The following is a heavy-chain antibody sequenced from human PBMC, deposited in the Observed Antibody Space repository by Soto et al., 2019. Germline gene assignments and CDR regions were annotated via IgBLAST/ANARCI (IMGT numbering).Heavy chain of an antibody. CDR2: ISTSGTNI. V-gene: IGHV3-48*03. CDR1: GFTCSSYE. J-gene: IGHJ4*02. D-gene: IGHD1-1*01. CDR3: ARGWYNWNGGFDY. Sequence: GGSLRLSCAASGFTCSSYEMNWVRQSPGKGLEWVSYISTSGTNIYYADSVRGRFTVSRDNADKSLYLQMNSLRAGDTAVYYCARGWYNWNGGFDYWGPGTLVTVSS.